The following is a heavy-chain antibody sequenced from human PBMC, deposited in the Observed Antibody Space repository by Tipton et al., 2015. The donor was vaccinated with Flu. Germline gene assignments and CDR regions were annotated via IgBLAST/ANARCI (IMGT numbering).Heavy chain of an antibody. Sequence: QLVQSGAEVKKPGESLKIFCEASGYSFTNYWIGWVRQVPGKGLEWVGIIFPGDSDTRYSPSFQGQVTISADNSIRTAYLHWGSLKASDTAMYYCARGETYTGSGAGSFDIWGLGTTVTVSS. J-gene: IGHJ3*02. CDR1: GYSFTNYW. CDR3: ARGETYTGSGAGSFDI. CDR2: IFPGDSDT. D-gene: IGHD1-26*01. V-gene: IGHV5-51*01.